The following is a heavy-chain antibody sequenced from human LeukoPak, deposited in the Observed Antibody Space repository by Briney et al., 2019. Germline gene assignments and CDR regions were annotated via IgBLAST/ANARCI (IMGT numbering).Heavy chain of an antibody. CDR1: GGSISSSNW. CDR2: MYHSGST. Sequence: TSGTLSPTCAVSGGSISSSNWWSWVRQPPGKGLEWIGEMYHSGSTNYNPSLKSRVTISVDKPKNQFSLKLSSVTAADTAVYYCAKKLAAGPYYFDCWGQGTLVTVSS. J-gene: IGHJ4*02. CDR3: AKKLAAGPYYFDC. D-gene: IGHD6-13*01. V-gene: IGHV4-4*02.